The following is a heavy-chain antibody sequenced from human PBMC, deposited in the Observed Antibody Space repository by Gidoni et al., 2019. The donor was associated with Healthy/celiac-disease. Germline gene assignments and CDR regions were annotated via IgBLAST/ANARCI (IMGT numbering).Heavy chain of an antibody. V-gene: IGHV4-34*01. CDR1: GGSFSGYY. CDR3: ARGRVDWDIVVVPAARNFDY. Sequence: QVQLQQWGAGLLKPSETLSLTCAVYGGSFSGYYWSWIRQPPGKGLEWIGEINHSGSTNYNPSLKSRVTISVDTSKNQFSLKLSSVTAADTAVYYCARGRVDWDIVVVPAARNFDYWGQGTLVTVSS. CDR2: INHSGST. D-gene: IGHD2-2*01. J-gene: IGHJ4*02.